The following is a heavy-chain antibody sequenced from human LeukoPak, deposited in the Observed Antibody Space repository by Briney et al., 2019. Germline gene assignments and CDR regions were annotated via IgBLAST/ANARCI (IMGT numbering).Heavy chain of an antibody. CDR3: ARLGGSGSYTSFDY. CDR2: ISSSGTTI. V-gene: IGHV3-48*04. Sequence: GGSLRLSCAASGFTFRTSGMNWVRQAPGKGLEWVSYISSSGTTISYAQSVKGRFTISTDNAKNSLYLQISSLRADDTAVYYCARLGGSGSYTSFDYWGQGTLVTVSS. J-gene: IGHJ4*02. CDR1: GFTFRTSG. D-gene: IGHD3-10*01.